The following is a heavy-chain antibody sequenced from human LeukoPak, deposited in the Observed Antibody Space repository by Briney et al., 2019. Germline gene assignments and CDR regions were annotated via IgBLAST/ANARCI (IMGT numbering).Heavy chain of an antibody. CDR1: GGSISSYY. V-gene: IGHV4-59*01. D-gene: IGHD6-13*01. CDR3: ARGYSSSWHDY. Sequence: PSETLSLTCTVSGGSISSYYWSWIRQPPGKGLEWIGYIYYSGSTNYNPSLKSRVTISVDTSKNQFSLKLSSVTAADTAVYYCARGYSSSWHDYWGQGTLVTVSS. CDR2: IYYSGST. J-gene: IGHJ4*02.